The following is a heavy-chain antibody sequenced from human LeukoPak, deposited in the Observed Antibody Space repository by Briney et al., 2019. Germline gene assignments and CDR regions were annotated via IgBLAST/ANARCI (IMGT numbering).Heavy chain of an antibody. J-gene: IGHJ4*02. D-gene: IGHD3-10*01. CDR1: GGSFSGYY. Sequence: SGTLSLTCAVYGGSFSGYYWSWIRQPPGKGLEWIGEINHSGSTNYNPSLKSRVTISVDTSKNQFSLKLSSVTAADTAVYYCARGPPYGSGSYDYWGQGTLVTVSS. CDR2: INHSGST. CDR3: ARGPPYGSGSYDY. V-gene: IGHV4-34*01.